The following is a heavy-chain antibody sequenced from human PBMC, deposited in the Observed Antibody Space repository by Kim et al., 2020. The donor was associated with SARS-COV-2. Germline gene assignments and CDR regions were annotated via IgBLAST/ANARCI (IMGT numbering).Heavy chain of an antibody. Sequence: SETLSLTCSVSGGSISPYYWGWVRQPPGKGLEWIGYVYYSGNTNYNPSLKSRVTISVDTSKNQFYLNLISVTAADTAVYYCAKYGGNPAAQFDYWGQGT. V-gene: IGHV4-59*08. CDR3: AKYGGNPAAQFDY. CDR1: GGSISPYY. D-gene: IGHD6-25*01. CDR2: VYYSGNT. J-gene: IGHJ4*02.